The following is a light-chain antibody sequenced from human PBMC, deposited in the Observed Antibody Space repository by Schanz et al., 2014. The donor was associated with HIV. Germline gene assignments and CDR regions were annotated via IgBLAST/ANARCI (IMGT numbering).Light chain of an antibody. CDR3: SSHAGSDNVGI. CDR1: SSDVGGYNY. CDR2: EVS. Sequence: QSALTQPASVSGSLGQSITISCTGTSSDVGGYNYVSWYQHHPGKAPKLMIYEVSKRPSGVPDRFSGSKSGNTASLTVSGLQAEDEADYYCSSHAGSDNVGIFGGGTKLTVL. J-gene: IGLJ2*01. V-gene: IGLV2-8*01.